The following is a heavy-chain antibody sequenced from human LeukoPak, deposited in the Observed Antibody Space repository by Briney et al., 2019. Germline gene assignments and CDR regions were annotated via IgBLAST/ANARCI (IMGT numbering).Heavy chain of an antibody. D-gene: IGHD1-26*01. J-gene: IGHJ4*02. V-gene: IGHV4-61*01. CDR2: IYYSGST. Sequence: SETLSLTCTVSGGSVSSGSYYWSWIRQPPGKGLEWIGYIYYSGSTNYNPPLKSRVTISVDTSKNQFSLKLSSVTAADTAVYYCARFRDSGSLYYFDYWGQGTLVTVSS. CDR3: ARFRDSGSLYYFDY. CDR1: GGSVSSGSYY.